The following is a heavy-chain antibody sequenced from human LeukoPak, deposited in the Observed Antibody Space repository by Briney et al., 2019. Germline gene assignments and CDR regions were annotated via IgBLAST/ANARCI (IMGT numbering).Heavy chain of an antibody. J-gene: IGHJ5*02. D-gene: IGHD3-10*01. CDR3: ARDDYRGVTNFDP. V-gene: IGHV4-59*01. CDR1: GGSISPYF. CDR2: ISYSGNT. Sequence: SETLSLTCTVSGGSISPYFWSWIRQPPGKGLEWIGYISYSGNTNYNPSLKSRVTISVDTAKNQVSLQLTSVTALDTAVYYCARDDYRGVTNFDPWGQGTLVTVSS.